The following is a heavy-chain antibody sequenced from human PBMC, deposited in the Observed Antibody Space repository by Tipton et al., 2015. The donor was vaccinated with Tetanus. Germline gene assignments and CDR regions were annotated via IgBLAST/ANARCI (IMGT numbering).Heavy chain of an antibody. D-gene: IGHD5-24*01. Sequence: TLSLTCALSGGSITRGAYSWSWIRQPPGKGLEWIGYIYASGTTYSNPSLKSRVTISVGEPKRQFSRNLTSVTAADTAVYYCARYNSSFYAMDVWGQGTTVTVSS. V-gene: IGHV4-30-2*01. CDR3: ARYNSSFYAMDV. CDR2: IYASGTT. CDR1: GGSITRGAYS. J-gene: IGHJ6*02.